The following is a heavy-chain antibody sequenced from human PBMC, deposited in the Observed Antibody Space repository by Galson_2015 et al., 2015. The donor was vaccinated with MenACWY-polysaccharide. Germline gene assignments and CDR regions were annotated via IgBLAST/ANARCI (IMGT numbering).Heavy chain of an antibody. CDR2: IKSDGSST. D-gene: IGHD5-12*01. Sequence: SLRLSCAASRFPFSTYWMHWVRQAPGKGLVWVSRIKSDGSSTNYADSVKGRFTISRDNAKNTLYLQMNSLRAEDTALYYCARGYSAYDWGQGTLFTVSA. CDR1: RFPFSTYW. CDR3: ARGYSAYD. V-gene: IGHV3-74*01. J-gene: IGHJ4*02.